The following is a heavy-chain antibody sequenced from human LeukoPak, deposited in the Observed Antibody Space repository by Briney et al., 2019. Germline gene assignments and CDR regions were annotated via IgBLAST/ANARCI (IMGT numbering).Heavy chain of an antibody. CDR2: IYYSGRT. Sequence: SETLSLTCIVSGGSISSATYYWGWIRQPPGKGLEWIGSIYYSGRTYYNPSLKSRVSISADTSKNQFSLKLSSVTAADTAVYYCARSSTASTKICFDPWGQGTLVTVSS. CDR3: ARSSTASTKICFDP. CDR1: GGSISSATYY. J-gene: IGHJ5*02. V-gene: IGHV4-39*01. D-gene: IGHD5-18*01.